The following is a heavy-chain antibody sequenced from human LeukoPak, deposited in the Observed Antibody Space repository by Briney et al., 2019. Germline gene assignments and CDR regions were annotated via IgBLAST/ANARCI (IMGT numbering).Heavy chain of an antibody. CDR3: AKLEGLAATRSD. CDR2: VDTRNGRT. D-gene: IGHD5-12*01. CDR1: GYTFTIYY. J-gene: IGHJ4*02. V-gene: IGHV1-2*02. Sequence: RASVKVSCKTSGYTFTIYYVHWMRQAPGQGLEWMGYVDTRNGRTKFAQKFQGRVTMTRDTSVTTAYMQLTRLTTDDTAIYYCAKLEGLAATRSDGGQGTLVTVSS.